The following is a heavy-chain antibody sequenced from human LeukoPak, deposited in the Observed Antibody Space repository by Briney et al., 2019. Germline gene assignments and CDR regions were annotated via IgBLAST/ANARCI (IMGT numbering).Heavy chain of an antibody. Sequence: SETLSLTCTVSGGSISSYYWSWIRQPPGKGLEWMGYIYYSGSTNYNPSLKSRVTISVDTSKNQFSLKLSSVTAADTAVYYCARHVADCSGGSCGQFDYWGQGTLVTVSS. V-gene: IGHV4-59*08. CDR2: IYYSGST. CDR1: GGSISSYY. CDR3: ARHVADCSGGSCGQFDY. J-gene: IGHJ4*02. D-gene: IGHD2-15*01.